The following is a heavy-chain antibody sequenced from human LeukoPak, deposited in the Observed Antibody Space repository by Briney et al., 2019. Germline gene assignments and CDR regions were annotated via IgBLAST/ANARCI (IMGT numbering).Heavy chain of an antibody. V-gene: IGHV3-7*01. CDR2: IKQDGSEE. Sequence: GGSLRLSCAASGFTFSNYWMTWVRLAPGKGLEWVANIKQDGSEEYYVDSVKGRFTISRDNAKNSLYLQMNSLRAEDTAVYYCAKDAHSYGSGQFDYWGQGTLVTVSS. CDR3: AKDAHSYGSGQFDY. J-gene: IGHJ4*02. D-gene: IGHD3-10*01. CDR1: GFTFSNYW.